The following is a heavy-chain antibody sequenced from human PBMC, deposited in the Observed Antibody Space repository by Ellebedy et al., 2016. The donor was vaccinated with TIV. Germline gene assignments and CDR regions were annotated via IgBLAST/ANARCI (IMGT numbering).Heavy chain of an antibody. CDR3: ASEDYWRFDY. V-gene: IGHV3-30*03. CDR2: ISYDGSNT. Sequence: GESLKISXAASGFVFSNFAIHWVRQAPGKELEWVAIISYDGSNTNYADSVKGRFTISRDNSKDTLFLQMNSLRADDTAVYYCASEDYWRFDYWGQGTLVTVSS. J-gene: IGHJ4*02. CDR1: GFVFSNFA. D-gene: IGHD2-8*02.